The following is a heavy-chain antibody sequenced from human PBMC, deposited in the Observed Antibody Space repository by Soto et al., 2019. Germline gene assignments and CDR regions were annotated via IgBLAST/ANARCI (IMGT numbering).Heavy chain of an antibody. CDR2: ISAYNGNT. D-gene: IGHD2-15*01. J-gene: IGHJ3*02. CDR1: GYTFTIYG. V-gene: IGHV1-18*01. Sequence: GASVKVSCKASGYTFTIYGISWVRQAPGQGLEWMGWISAYNGNTNYAQKLQGRVTMTTDTSTSTAYMELRSLRSDDTAVYYCAIDPRYRDCSGGSCYPHDAFDIWGQGTMVTVSS. CDR3: AIDPRYRDCSGGSCYPHDAFDI.